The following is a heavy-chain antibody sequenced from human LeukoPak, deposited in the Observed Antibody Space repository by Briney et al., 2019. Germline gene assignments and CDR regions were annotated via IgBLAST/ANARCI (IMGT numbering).Heavy chain of an antibody. V-gene: IGHV3-30*18. CDR1: GFTFSYYG. D-gene: IGHD3-10*01. J-gene: IGHJ2*01. Sequence: GSLRLSCAASGFTFSYYGLHWVRQGPGKGLEGVAVISYDGSNKYYADSVKGRFTISRDNSKDSLYVQMNSLRAEDMAVYYCAKAGQGASGLCDLWGRGTLVTVSS. CDR2: ISYDGSNK. CDR3: AKAGQGASGLCDL.